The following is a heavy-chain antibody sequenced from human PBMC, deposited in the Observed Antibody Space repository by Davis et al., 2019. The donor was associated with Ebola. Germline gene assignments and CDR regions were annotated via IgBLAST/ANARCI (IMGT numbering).Heavy chain of an antibody. CDR1: GFTFSSYG. V-gene: IGHV3-33*01. CDR2: IWDDGRNK. J-gene: IGHJ5*02. Sequence: PGGSLRLSCAASGFTFSSYGMQWVRQAPGKGLEWVAVIWDDGRNKYYADSVKGRFTISRDNSKNTLYLQMNSLRDEDTAVYYCARDRATTGNWFDPWGQGTLVTVSS. CDR3: ARDRATTGNWFDP. D-gene: IGHD5-12*01.